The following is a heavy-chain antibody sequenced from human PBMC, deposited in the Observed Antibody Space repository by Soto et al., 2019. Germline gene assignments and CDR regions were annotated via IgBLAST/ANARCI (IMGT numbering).Heavy chain of an antibody. CDR1: GFTFDDYA. CDR2: ISWDGVST. J-gene: IGHJ4*02. D-gene: IGHD6-19*01. Sequence: SLRLSCAASGFTFDDYAMHWVRQAPGNGLEWVSLISWDGVSTYYADSVKGRFTISRDNSKNSLYLQMNSLRAEHTALYYCAKNISRGWSPKGFEYWGQGTLVTVSS. V-gene: IGHV3-43D*04. CDR3: AKNISRGWSPKGFEY.